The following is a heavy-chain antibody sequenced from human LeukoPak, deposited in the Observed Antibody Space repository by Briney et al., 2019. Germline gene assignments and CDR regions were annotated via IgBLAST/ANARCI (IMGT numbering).Heavy chain of an antibody. V-gene: IGHV4-39*07. Sequence: SETLSLTCTVSGGSIISSGYYWSWIRQPPGKGLEWIGEINHSGSTNYNPSLKSRVTISVDTSKNQFSLKLSSVTAADTAVYYCARWGVAAAGTDYWGQGTLVTVSS. CDR1: GGSIISSGYY. CDR2: INHSGST. D-gene: IGHD6-13*01. CDR3: ARWGVAAAGTDY. J-gene: IGHJ4*02.